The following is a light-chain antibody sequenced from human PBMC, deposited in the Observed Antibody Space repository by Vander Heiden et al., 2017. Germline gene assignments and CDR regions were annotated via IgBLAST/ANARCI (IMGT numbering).Light chain of an antibody. CDR3: RQALRAPWT. V-gene: IGKV2-28*01. Sequence: DLVMTQSPLSLPVTPAEPASISCRSSQSLLPSNGYNYLDWYLQKPGQSPQLLIYLGSNRASRVTARFSGGGSGTDFTLKISRGEAEDVGVYYCRQALRAPWTFGQGTKLEIK. J-gene: IGKJ2*02. CDR2: LGS. CDR1: QSLLPSNGYNY.